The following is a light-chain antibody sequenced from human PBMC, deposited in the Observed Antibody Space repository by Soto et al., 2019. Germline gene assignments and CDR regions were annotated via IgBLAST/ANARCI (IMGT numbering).Light chain of an antibody. J-gene: IGLJ2*01. V-gene: IGLV2-8*01. CDR1: SSDVGGYNY. CDR3: SSYAGSHVV. CDR2: EVS. Sequence: QSALTQPPSASGSPGQSVTISYTGTSSDVGGYNYVSWYQQHPGKAPKLMIYEVSKRPSGVPDRFSGSKSGNTASLTVSGLQAEDEADYYCSSYAGSHVVFGGGTKVTVL.